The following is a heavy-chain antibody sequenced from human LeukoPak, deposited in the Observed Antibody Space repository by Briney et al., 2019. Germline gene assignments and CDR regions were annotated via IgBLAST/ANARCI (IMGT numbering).Heavy chain of an antibody. J-gene: IGHJ6*02. Sequence: PSETLSLTCSASDDSISSSSYYWGWIRQSPGKGLEWIGSIYYSGRTFYNPSLKSRVTISVDTSKKQFSLNLSSVTAADTAVYYCARDRVDSSSYYPSYYYYGMDVWGQGTTVTVSS. CDR2: IYYSGRT. V-gene: IGHV4-39*07. D-gene: IGHD3-22*01. CDR3: ARDRVDSSSYYPSYYYYGMDV. CDR1: DDSISSSSYY.